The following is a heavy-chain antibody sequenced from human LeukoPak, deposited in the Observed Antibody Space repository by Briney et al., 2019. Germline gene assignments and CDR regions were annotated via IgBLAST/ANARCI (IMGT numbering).Heavy chain of an antibody. D-gene: IGHD6-19*01. Sequence: SETLSLTCAVYGGSFSGYYWSWIRQPPGKGLEWIGEINHSGSTNCNPSLKSRVTISVDTSKNQFSLKLSSVTAADTAVYYCARARSGSSGPRWFDPLGPGNPGHRLL. V-gene: IGHV4-34*01. J-gene: IGHJ5*02. CDR1: GGSFSGYY. CDR3: ARARSGSSGPRWFDP. CDR2: INHSGST.